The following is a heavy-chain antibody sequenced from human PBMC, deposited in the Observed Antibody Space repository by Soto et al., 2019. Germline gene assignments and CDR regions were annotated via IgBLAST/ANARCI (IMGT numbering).Heavy chain of an antibody. V-gene: IGHV3-30*18. CDR2: ISYDGSNK. J-gene: IGHJ6*02. CDR3: AKGDFLSYYYYGMDV. CDR1: GFTFSSYG. Sequence: QVQLVESGGGVVQPGRSLRLSCAASGFTFSSYGMHWVRQAPGKGLEWVAVISYDGSNKYYADSVKGRFTISRDNSKNTLYLQMNSLRAEDTAVYYCAKGDFLSYYYYGMDVWGQGTTVTVSS. D-gene: IGHD3-3*01.